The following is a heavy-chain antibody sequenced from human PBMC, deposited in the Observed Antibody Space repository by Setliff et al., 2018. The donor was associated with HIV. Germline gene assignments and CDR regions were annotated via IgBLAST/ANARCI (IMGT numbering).Heavy chain of an antibody. Sequence: SETLSLTCNVSGGSISTSSYYWGWIRQPPGKGLEWIGSIYYSGSTYYNPSLKSRVTISVDTSKNQFSLKLSSVTSADTAMYYCAKEDPYYYETPEGFDPWGQGTPVTVYS. D-gene: IGHD3-22*01. CDR3: AKEDPYYYETPEGFDP. CDR1: GGSISTSSYY. CDR2: IYYSGST. J-gene: IGHJ5*02. V-gene: IGHV4-39*07.